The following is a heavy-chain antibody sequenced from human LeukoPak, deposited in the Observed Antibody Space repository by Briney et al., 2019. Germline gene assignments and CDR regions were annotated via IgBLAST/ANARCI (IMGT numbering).Heavy chain of an antibody. J-gene: IGHJ3*02. CDR1: GGTFSSYA. V-gene: IGHV1-2*02. CDR3: ARPQDHGGNVENFNI. CDR2: INPNSGGT. D-gene: IGHD4-23*01. Sequence: ASVKVSCKASGGTFSSYAISWVRQAPGQGLEWMGWINPNSGGTNYALKFRGRVTMTRDTSISTASMELSRLRSDDTAVYYCARPQDHGGNVENFNIWGQGTMVTVSS.